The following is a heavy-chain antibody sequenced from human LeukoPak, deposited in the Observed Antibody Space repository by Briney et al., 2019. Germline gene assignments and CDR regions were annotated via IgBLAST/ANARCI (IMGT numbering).Heavy chain of an antibody. V-gene: IGHV1-2*02. J-gene: IGHJ4*02. D-gene: IGHD2-2*01. Sequence: ASVKVSCKASRYTFTGYYMHWVRQAPGQGLEWMGWINPNSGGTNYAQKFQGRVTMTRDTSISTAYMELSRLRSDDTAVYYCARVPIVVVPAAIPYFDYWGQGTLVTVSS. CDR3: ARVPIVVVPAAIPYFDY. CDR1: RYTFTGYY. CDR2: INPNSGGT.